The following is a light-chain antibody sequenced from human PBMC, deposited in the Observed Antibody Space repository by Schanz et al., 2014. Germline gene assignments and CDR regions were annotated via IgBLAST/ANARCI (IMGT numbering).Light chain of an antibody. CDR2: DVT. J-gene: IGLJ3*02. V-gene: IGLV2-14*01. CDR3: VSYTTSSTWV. Sequence: QSVLTQPASVSGSPGQSITISCTGTSSDVGGYNLVSWYQQHPGKAPQLIIYDVTNRPSGVSDRFSGSKSGNTASLTISGLQAEDETDYYCVSYTTSSTWVFGGGTKLTVL. CDR1: SSDVGGYNL.